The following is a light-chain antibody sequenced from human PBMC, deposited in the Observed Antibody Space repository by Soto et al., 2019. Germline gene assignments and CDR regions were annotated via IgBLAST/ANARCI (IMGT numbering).Light chain of an antibody. CDR2: EVS. CDR3: YSYAGTNTYV. V-gene: IGLV2-23*02. J-gene: IGLJ1*01. Sequence: QSVLTQPASVSGSPGQPVTISCTGTSSHVGTYNLVSWYQQYSGKAPKLMIYEVSKRPSGVSNRFSGSKSGNTASLTISGLQAEDEADYYCYSYAGTNTYVLGTGTKVNVL. CDR1: SSHVGTYNL.